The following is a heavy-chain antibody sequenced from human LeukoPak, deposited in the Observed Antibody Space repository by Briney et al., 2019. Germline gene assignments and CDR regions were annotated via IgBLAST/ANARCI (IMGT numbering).Heavy chain of an antibody. V-gene: IGHV2-5*02. CDR2: IYWDDDK. CDR3: AHIEITYAGISRDDAFDV. J-gene: IGHJ3*01. CDR1: GFSLTTTGVG. D-gene: IGHD3-16*01. Sequence: ESGPTLMKPTQTLTLTCTFSGFSLTTTGVGVGWIRRPPGRALEWLAIIYWDDDKRYSPSLRSRLTISKDTPRNQVVLTMSNMDPVDTATYFCAHIEITYAGISRDDAFDVWGQGTMVTVSS.